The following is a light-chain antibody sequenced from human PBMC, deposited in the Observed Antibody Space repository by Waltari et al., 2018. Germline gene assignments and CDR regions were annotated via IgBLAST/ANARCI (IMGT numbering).Light chain of an antibody. J-gene: IGKJ4*01. CDR1: PGVSDY. V-gene: IGKV1-9*01. CDR2: AGS. Sequence: DTQLTQSPSFLSASVGDRVTITCRASPGVSDYLAWYQQKPGKAPKLLINAGSTLQSGVPARFSGSGAGTEFTLTISSLQPEDFATYYCQQLNNYPPTFGGGTKVEIK. CDR3: QQLNNYPPT.